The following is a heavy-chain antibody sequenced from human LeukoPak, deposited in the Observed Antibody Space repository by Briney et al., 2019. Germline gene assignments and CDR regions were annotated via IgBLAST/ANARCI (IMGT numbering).Heavy chain of an antibody. CDR3: ATTDYDILIGWSEWFDP. D-gene: IGHD3-9*01. Sequence: SQTLSLTCTVSGGSISSGSYYWSWIRQPAGKGLEWIGRIYTSGSTNYNPSLKSRVTISVDTSKNQFSLKLSSVTAADTAVYYCATTDYDILIGWSEWFDPWGQGTLVTVSS. CDR2: IYTSGST. J-gene: IGHJ5*02. CDR1: GGSISSGSYY. V-gene: IGHV4-61*02.